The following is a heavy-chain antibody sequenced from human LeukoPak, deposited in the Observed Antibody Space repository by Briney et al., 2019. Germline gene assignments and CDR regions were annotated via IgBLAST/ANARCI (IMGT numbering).Heavy chain of an antibody. D-gene: IGHD3-22*01. CDR1: GYSISSGYY. CDR3: ARIITMIVVFQN. J-gene: IGHJ4*02. Sequence: SETLSLTCAVSGYSISSGYYWGWIQQPPGKGLEWIGSIYHSGSTYYNPSLKSRVTISVDTSKNQFSLKLSSVTAADTAVYYCARIITMIVVFQNWGQGTLVTVSS. CDR2: IYHSGST. V-gene: IGHV4-38-2*01.